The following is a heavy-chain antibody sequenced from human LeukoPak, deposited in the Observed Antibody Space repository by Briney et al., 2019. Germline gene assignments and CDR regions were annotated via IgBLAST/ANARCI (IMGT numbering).Heavy chain of an antibody. CDR3: AKRGVRELDFDY. V-gene: IGHV3-7*01. CDR1: GFTFSSYW. J-gene: IGHJ4*02. Sequence: GGSLRLSCAASGFTFSSYWMSWVRQAPGKGLEWVANIKQDGSEKYYVDSVKGRFTISRDNSKNTLYLQMNSLRAEDTAVYYCAKRGVRELDFDYWGQGTLVTVSS. CDR2: IKQDGSEK. D-gene: IGHD3-10*01.